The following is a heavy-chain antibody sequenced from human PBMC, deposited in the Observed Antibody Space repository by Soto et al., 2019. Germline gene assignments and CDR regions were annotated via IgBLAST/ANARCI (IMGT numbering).Heavy chain of an antibody. J-gene: IGHJ6*02. CDR3: ARNTVTYLGSYYGMAV. D-gene: IGHD4-4*01. CDR1: GGTFSIYA. Sequence: PVKVSCKASGGTFSIYAISWVRQAPGQGLEWMGGIIPIFGTANYAQKFQGRVTITADESTSTAYMELSSLRSEDTAVYYCARNTVTYLGSYYGMAVWGQGTTVTVSS. CDR2: IIPIFGTA. V-gene: IGHV1-69*13.